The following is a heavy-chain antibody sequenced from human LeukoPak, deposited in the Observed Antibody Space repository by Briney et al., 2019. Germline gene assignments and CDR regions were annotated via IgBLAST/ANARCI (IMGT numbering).Heavy chain of an antibody. J-gene: IGHJ6*03. CDR3: ARDNQEWLVRSMFNIYYYYMDV. D-gene: IGHD6-19*01. V-gene: IGHV1-46*01. CDR1: GYTFTSYY. CDR2: INPSGGST. Sequence: EASVKVSCKASGYTFTSYYMHWVRQAPGQGLEWMGIINPSGGSTSYAQKFQGRVTMTRDMSTSTVYMELSSLRSEDTAVYYCARDNQEWLVRSMFNIYYYYMDVWGKGTTVTVSS.